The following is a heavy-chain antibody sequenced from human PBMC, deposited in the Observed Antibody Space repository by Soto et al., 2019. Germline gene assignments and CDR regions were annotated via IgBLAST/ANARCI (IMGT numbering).Heavy chain of an antibody. CDR3: ARDGGAY. Sequence: QVQLVESGGGVVQPGRSLRLSCAASGFTFSSYAMHWVRRAPGKGLEWMAVMSYDGSNKYYADSVKGRFTISRDNSKNTLYLQMNSLRREHTALYYCARDGGAYWGQGTLVIVSS. V-gene: IGHV3-30-3*01. D-gene: IGHD3-16*01. CDR2: MSYDGSNK. CDR1: GFTFSSYA. J-gene: IGHJ4*02.